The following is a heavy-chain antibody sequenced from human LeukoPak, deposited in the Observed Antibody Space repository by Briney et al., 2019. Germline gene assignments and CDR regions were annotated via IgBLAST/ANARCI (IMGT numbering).Heavy chain of an antibody. CDR1: GYTFTSYY. D-gene: IGHD6-19*01. Sequence: ASVKVSCKASGYTFTSYYMHWVRQAPGQGLEWMGIINPSGGSTSYAQKFQGRVTMTTDTSTSTVYMELSSLRSEDTAVYYCARDGVRIAVAGTRYDYWGQGTLVTVSS. V-gene: IGHV1-46*01. CDR3: ARDGVRIAVAGTRYDY. CDR2: INPSGGST. J-gene: IGHJ4*02.